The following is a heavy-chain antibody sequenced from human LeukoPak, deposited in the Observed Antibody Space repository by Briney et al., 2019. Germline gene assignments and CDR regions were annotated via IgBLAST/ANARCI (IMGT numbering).Heavy chain of an antibody. Sequence: SETLSLTCTVSGGSISSYYWSWIRQPAGKGLEWIGRIYTSGSTNYNPSLKSRVTMSVDTSKNQFSLKLSSVTAADTAVYYCARDRGATTVTTFNHCFDPWGQGTLVTVSS. CDR3: ARDRGATTVTTFNHCFDP. V-gene: IGHV4-4*07. J-gene: IGHJ5*02. CDR2: IYTSGST. CDR1: GGSISSYY. D-gene: IGHD4-17*01.